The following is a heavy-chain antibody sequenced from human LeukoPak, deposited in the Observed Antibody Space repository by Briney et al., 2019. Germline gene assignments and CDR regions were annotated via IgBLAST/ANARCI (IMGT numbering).Heavy chain of an antibody. CDR2: IYYSGST. Sequence: SETLSLTCTVSGGSISSSSYYWGWIRQPPGTGLEWIGSIYYSGSTYYNPSLKSRVTISVDTSKNQFSLKLSSVTAADTAVYYCARRRRCSSTSCYEGGDWFDPWGQGTLVTVSS. V-gene: IGHV4-39*01. J-gene: IGHJ5*02. CDR3: ARRRRCSSTSCYEGGDWFDP. D-gene: IGHD2-2*01. CDR1: GGSISSSSYY.